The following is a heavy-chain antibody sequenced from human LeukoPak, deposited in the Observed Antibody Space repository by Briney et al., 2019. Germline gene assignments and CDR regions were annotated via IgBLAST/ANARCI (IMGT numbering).Heavy chain of an antibody. J-gene: IGHJ4*02. V-gene: IGHV4-59*01. Sequence: NPSETLSLTCTVSGGSIRGYYWSWIRQPPGKGLEWIGYINYSGSTNYNPSLKSRVTISVDTSKNQFSLKVSSVTAADTAVYYCARARYSYGSSPFDYWGQGTLVTVSS. D-gene: IGHD5-18*01. CDR1: GGSIRGYY. CDR2: INYSGST. CDR3: ARARYSYGSSPFDY.